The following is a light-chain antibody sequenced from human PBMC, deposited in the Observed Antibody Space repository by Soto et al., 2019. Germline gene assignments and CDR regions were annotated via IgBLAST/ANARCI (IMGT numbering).Light chain of an antibody. V-gene: IGKV3-15*01. J-gene: IGKJ1*01. CDR3: QQYNNWPPWT. Sequence: ETVMTQSPATLSVSPGERAILSCRASQSVSSNLARYQQKAGQAPRLLIYGASTGVTGIPARFSGSGSGTDFTLTISSLQSEDFAVYYCQQYNNWPPWTFGQGTKVDIK. CDR1: QSVSSN. CDR2: GAS.